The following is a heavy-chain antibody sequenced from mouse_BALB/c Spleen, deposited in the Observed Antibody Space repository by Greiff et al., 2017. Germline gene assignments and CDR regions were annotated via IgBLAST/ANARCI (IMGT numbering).Heavy chain of an antibody. J-gene: IGHJ2*01. CDR2: LDPENGDT. V-gene: IGHV14-4*02. CDR3: NAWSGYDGGSVDY. CDR1: GFNIKDYY. Sequence: VQLQQSGAELVRSGASVKLSCTASGFNIKDYYMHWVKQRPEQGLEWIGWLDPENGDTEYAPKFQGKATMTADTSSNTAYLQISSLTSEDTAVYYCNAWSGYDGGSVDYWGQGTTLTVSS. D-gene: IGHD2-2*01.